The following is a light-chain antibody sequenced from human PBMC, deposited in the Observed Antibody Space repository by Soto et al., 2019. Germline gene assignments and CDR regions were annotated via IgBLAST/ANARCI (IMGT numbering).Light chain of an antibody. CDR1: SSDVGGFNY. CDR2: DVF. V-gene: IGLV2-14*03. J-gene: IGLJ1*01. CDR3: TSWTSTSTYV. Sequence: QSALTQDASVSGSPGQSITISCTGTSSDVGGFNYVSWYQQHPGKAPKLMIYDVFTRPSGVSNRFSGSKSGNTASLTISALQAEDEADYYCTSWTSTSTYVFGSGTKATVL.